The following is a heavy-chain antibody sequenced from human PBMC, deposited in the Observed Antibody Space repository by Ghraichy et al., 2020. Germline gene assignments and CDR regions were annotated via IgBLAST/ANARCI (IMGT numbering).Heavy chain of an antibody. Sequence: GGSLRLSCAASGFTFSSYAMSWVRQAPGKGLEWVSSISGSGGSTYYADSVKGRLTISRDNSKNTLYLQMNSLRAEDTAVYYCAKYWGYGGNSGFDYWGQGTLVTVSS. CDR3: AKYWGYGGNSGFDY. CDR2: ISGSGGST. CDR1: GFTFSSYA. J-gene: IGHJ4*02. D-gene: IGHD4-23*01. V-gene: IGHV3-23*01.